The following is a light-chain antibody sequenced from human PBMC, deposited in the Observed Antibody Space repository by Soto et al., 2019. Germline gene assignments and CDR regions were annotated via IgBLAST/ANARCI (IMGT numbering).Light chain of an antibody. J-gene: IGLJ3*02. CDR1: SSNIGSNT. V-gene: IGLV1-44*01. Sequence: QSVLTQPPSASGTPGQRVTISCSGGSSNIGSNTVNWYQQLPGTAPKLLIDSNNQRPSGVHDRFSGSKSGTAASLALSGLQSEDEADYYCAAWADSLNGWVFGGGTKLTVL. CDR3: AAWADSLNGWV. CDR2: SNN.